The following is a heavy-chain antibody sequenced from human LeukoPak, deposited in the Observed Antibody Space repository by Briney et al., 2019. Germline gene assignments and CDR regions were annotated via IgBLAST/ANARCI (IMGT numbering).Heavy chain of an antibody. CDR3: ARVQYCGGDCYPYYFDY. CDR1: GGSISSGGYS. CDR2: IYHSGST. V-gene: IGHV4-30-2*01. D-gene: IGHD2-21*02. Sequence: PSQTLSLTCAVSGGSISSGGYSWSWVRQPPGKGLEWIGYIYHSGSTYYNPSLKSRVTISVDRSKNQFSLKLSSVTAADTAVYYCARVQYCGGDCYPYYFDYWGQGTLVTASS. J-gene: IGHJ4*02.